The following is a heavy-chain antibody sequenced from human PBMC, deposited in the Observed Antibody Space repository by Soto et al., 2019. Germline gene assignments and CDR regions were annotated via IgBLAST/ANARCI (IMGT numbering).Heavy chain of an antibody. CDR2: VIPVLTTT. J-gene: IGHJ6*02. CDR3: ARRRYCGYDCYHKHYYGMDV. Sequence: QVRLVQSGAAVKKSGSSVKVSCMASGGTFSSYTVNWLRQAPGRGLEWMGRVIPVLTTTDYAQKFRGRVTITADKSAKAVYMELTSVSSEDTAIYYCARRRYCGYDCYHKHYYGMDVWGQGTTVTVAS. D-gene: IGHD2-21*02. V-gene: IGHV1-69*08. CDR1: GGTFSSYT.